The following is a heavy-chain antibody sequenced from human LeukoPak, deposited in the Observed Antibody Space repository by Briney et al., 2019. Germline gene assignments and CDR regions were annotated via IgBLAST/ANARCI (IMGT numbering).Heavy chain of an antibody. J-gene: IGHJ6*02. CDR3: AREGTARYYHGMDV. Sequence: SETLSLTCAVYGGSFSGYYWSWIRQPPGKGLEWIGEINHSGSTNYNPSLKSRVTISVDTSKNQFSLKVSSVTAADTAVYYCAREGTARYYHGMDVWGQEITVTVSS. D-gene: IGHD6-6*01. CDR2: INHSGST. V-gene: IGHV4-34*01. CDR1: GGSFSGYY.